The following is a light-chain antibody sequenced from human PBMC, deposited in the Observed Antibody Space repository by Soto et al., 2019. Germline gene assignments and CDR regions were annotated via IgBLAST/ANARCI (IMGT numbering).Light chain of an antibody. CDR2: GGS. J-gene: IGKJ4*01. CDR1: QSLSSTY. Sequence: EIVLTQSPDTLSFSPGGRVTLSCRASQSLSSTYLAWYQHKPGQAPRLLIYGGSSRATGIPDRFSGSGSGTDFTLTISRLEPDDFAVYYCQQYGTSPALTFGGGTKVEIE. CDR3: QQYGTSPALT. V-gene: IGKV3-20*01.